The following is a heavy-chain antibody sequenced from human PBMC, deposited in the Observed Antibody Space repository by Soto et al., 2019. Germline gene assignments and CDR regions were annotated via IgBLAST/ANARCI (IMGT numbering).Heavy chain of an antibody. CDR3: ARVRGSGWYENYYYYGMDV. J-gene: IGHJ6*02. CDR1: GGSFSGYY. V-gene: IGHV4-34*01. CDR2: INHSGST. D-gene: IGHD6-19*01. Sequence: QVQLQQWGAGRLKPSETLSLTCAVYGGSFSGYYWSWIRQPPGKGLEWIGEINHSGSTNYNPSLKSRVTISVDTSKNQFSLKLSSVTAADTAVYYCARVRGSGWYENYYYYGMDVWGQGTTVTVSS.